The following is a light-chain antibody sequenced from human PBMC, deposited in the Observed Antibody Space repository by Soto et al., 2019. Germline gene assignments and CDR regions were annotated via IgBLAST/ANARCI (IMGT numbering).Light chain of an antibody. J-gene: IGKJ1*01. Sequence: EIVMTQSPATLSVSPGERATLSCRASQSLSSNLAWYQQKPGQAPRLLIYGASTRATGVPARFSGSGSGTEFTLTISSPQSEDFAVYYCQQYNNWPPWTFGQGTKVEIK. CDR2: GAS. V-gene: IGKV3-15*01. CDR3: QQYNNWPPWT. CDR1: QSLSSN.